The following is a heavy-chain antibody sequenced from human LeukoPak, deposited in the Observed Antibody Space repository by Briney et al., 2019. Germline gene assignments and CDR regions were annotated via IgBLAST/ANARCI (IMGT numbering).Heavy chain of an antibody. J-gene: IGHJ4*02. CDR1: GHTFSSYG. CDR2: ISAYDGNT. Sequence: GASVKVSCKASGHTFSSYGTSWVRQAPGQGLEWMGWISAYDGNTDYAQNLQGRVTMTTDTSTSTAYMELRSLRSDDTAVYYCARAVRGYSYAYLPYWGQGTLVTVSS. CDR3: ARAVRGYSYAYLPY. D-gene: IGHD5-18*01. V-gene: IGHV1-18*01.